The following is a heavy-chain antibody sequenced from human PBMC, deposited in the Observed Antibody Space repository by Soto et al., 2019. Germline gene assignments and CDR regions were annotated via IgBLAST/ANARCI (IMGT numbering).Heavy chain of an antibody. V-gene: IGHV3-30*03. CDR2: ISYDGSNK. CDR3: AIDRTAILAEVSWLEF. CDR1: GFNFASHG. D-gene: IGHD3-3*01. Sequence: QLVQSGGGVVQPGRSLTLSCEGSGFNFASHGMHWVRQAPGKGLEWVAVISYDGSNKYYGDSVKGRFTISRDNSKNAVYLQVNSLRPEDTALYYCAIDRTAILAEVSWLEFWGQGTLVTVSS. J-gene: IGHJ4*02.